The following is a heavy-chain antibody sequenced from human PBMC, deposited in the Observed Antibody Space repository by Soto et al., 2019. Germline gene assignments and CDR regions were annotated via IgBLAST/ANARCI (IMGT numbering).Heavy chain of an antibody. D-gene: IGHD1-26*01. CDR2: IDPSDSYT. CDR3: AKSGGWFDP. J-gene: IGHJ5*02. Sequence: QVPGKGLEWVGRIDPSDSYTNYDPSFQGRVTISVDKSIDTAYLQWKSLRTSDTAMYYCAKSGGWFDPWGQGTLVTVSS. V-gene: IGHV5-10-1*01.